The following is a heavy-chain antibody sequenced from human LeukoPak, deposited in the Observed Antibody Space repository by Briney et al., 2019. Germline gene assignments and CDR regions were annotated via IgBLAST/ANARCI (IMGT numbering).Heavy chain of an antibody. V-gene: IGHV1-18*01. CDR3: ARVPQDIVVVPAAALGHFDY. D-gene: IGHD2-2*01. CDR2: ISAYNGNT. J-gene: IGHJ4*02. Sequence: ASVKVSCKASGYTFTSYGISWVRQAPGQGLEWMGWISAYNGNTNYAQKLQGRVTMTTGTSTSTAYMELRSLRSDDTAVYYCARVPQDIVVVPAAALGHFDYWGQGTLVTVSS. CDR1: GYTFTSYG.